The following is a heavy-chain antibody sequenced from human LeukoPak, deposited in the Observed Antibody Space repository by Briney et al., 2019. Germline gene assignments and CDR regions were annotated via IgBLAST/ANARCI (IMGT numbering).Heavy chain of an antibody. CDR3: ARAMTYYGSGSPDAFDI. Sequence: GASVKVSCKASGGTFSSYAISWVRQAPGQGLEWMGGIIPIFGTANYAQKFQGRVTITADESTSTAYMELSSLRSEDTAVYYCARAMTYYGSGSPDAFDIWGQGTMATVSS. D-gene: IGHD3-10*01. V-gene: IGHV1-69*13. J-gene: IGHJ3*02. CDR2: IIPIFGTA. CDR1: GGTFSSYA.